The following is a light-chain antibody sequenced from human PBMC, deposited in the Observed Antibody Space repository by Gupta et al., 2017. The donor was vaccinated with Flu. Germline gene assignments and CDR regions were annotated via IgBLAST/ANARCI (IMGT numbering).Light chain of an antibody. CDR2: END. CDR3: ATGDDSLYTVV. V-gene: IGLV1-51*02. Sequence: SSNIGYNYVSWYQQLPGTAPKLLIYENDKRPSGIPDRFSGSKSGSSATLGITGLQTGDEADYYCATGDDSLYTVVFGGGTKLTVL. CDR1: SSNIGYNY. J-gene: IGLJ3*02.